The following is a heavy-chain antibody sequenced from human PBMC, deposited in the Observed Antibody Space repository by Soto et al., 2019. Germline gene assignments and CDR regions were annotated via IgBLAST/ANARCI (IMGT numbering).Heavy chain of an antibody. CDR2: ISYDGSNK. V-gene: IGHV3-30-3*01. CDR3: ARDAAGTRGYSYCYFPYYYGIDV. J-gene: IGHJ6*02. D-gene: IGHD5-18*01. Sequence: GGSLRLSCAASGFTFSSYAMHWVRQAPGKGLEWVAVISYDGSNKYYADSVKGRFTISRDNSKDTLYLQMNSLRAEDTAVYYCARDAAGTRGYSYCYFPYYYGIDVWGQGTTVTASS. CDR1: GFTFSSYA.